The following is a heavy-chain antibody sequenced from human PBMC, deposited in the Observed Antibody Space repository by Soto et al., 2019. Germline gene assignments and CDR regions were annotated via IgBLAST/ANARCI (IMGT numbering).Heavy chain of an antibody. CDR2: IYYSGST. CDR3: ARAAGRYGMDV. CDR1: GGSVSSGSYY. J-gene: IGHJ6*02. V-gene: IGHV4-61*01. Sequence: SETLSLTCTVSGGSVSSGSYYWSWIRQPPGKGLEWIGYIYYSGSTNYNPSLKSRVTISVDTSKNQFSLKLSSVTAADTAVYYCARAAGRYGMDVWGQGITVTVSS.